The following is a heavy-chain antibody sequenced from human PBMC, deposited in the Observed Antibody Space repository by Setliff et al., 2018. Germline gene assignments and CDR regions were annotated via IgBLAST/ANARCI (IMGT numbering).Heavy chain of an antibody. CDR1: GGSLSNYY. J-gene: IGHJ6*03. Sequence: SETLSLTCTVYGGSLSNYYWSWIRQPPGKGLEWIGDMHQSGRINFNPSLKSRVTMSADPSKNQLSLKVTSVTAEDTAVYYCAREGPESDSSGYMDVWGQGTTVTVSS. CDR2: MHQSGRI. D-gene: IGHD3-22*01. CDR3: AREGPESDSSGYMDV. V-gene: IGHV4-34*01.